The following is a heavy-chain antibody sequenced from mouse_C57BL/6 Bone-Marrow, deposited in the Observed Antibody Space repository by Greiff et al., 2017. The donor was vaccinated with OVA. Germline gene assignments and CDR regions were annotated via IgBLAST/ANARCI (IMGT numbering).Heavy chain of an antibody. CDR3: TTYYSGYAMDY. J-gene: IGHJ4*01. CDR1: GFNIKDDY. D-gene: IGHD2-12*01. CDR2: IDPENGDT. V-gene: IGHV14-4*01. Sequence: EVQLQQSGAELVRPGASVKLSCTASGFNIKDDYMHWVKQRPEQGLEWIGWIDPENGDTEYASKFQGKATITAGTSSNTAYLQLSSLTSEDTAVYYCTTYYSGYAMDYWGQGTSVTVSS.